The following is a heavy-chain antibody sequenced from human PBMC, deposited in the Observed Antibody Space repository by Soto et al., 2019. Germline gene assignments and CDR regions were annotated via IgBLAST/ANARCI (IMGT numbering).Heavy chain of an antibody. D-gene: IGHD5-18*01. CDR3: ARQDTAMVTRFDP. Sequence: QVQLQESGPGLVKPSQTLSLTCTVSGGSISSGDYYWSWIRQPPGKGLERIGYIYYSGSTYYNPSPKSLINISVDTSKNQFSLELSSVTAADTAVYSCARQDTAMVTRFDPWGQGTLVTVSS. J-gene: IGHJ5*02. CDR1: GGSISSGDYY. CDR2: IYYSGST. V-gene: IGHV4-30-4*01.